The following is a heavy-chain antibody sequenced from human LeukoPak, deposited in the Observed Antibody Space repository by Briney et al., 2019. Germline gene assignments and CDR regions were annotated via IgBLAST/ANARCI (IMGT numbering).Heavy chain of an antibody. V-gene: IGHV1-2*02. CDR2: INPNSGGS. D-gene: IGHD3-10*01. CDR1: GYTFTGYY. Sequence: ASVKVSCKTSGYTFTGYYMHWVRQAPGQGLEWMGWINPNSGGSNYAQKFQGRVTMTRDTSISTAYMELSRLRFDDTAVYYCARVATMVRARNGMDVWGQGTTVTVSS. J-gene: IGHJ6*02. CDR3: ARVATMVRARNGMDV.